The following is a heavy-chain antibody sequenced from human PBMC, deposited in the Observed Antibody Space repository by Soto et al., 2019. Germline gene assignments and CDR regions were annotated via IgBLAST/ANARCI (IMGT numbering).Heavy chain of an antibody. D-gene: IGHD2-2*01. CDR1: GGSLSSSNW. CDR3: ARGGIVVVPAAAD. J-gene: IGHJ4*02. CDR2: IYHSGST. Sequence: QVQLQESGPGLVKPSGTLSLTCAVSGGSLSSSNWWSWVRQPPGKGLEWIGEIYHSGSTNYNPSLKSRVTTSVDKCKYQFSLKLSSVTAADTAVYYCARGGIVVVPAAADWGQGTLVTVSS. V-gene: IGHV4-4*02.